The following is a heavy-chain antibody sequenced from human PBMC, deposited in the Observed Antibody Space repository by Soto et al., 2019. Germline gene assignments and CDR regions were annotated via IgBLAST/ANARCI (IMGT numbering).Heavy chain of an antibody. CDR1: GFTFSSYS. V-gene: IGHV3-21*01. CDR2: ISSSSSYI. D-gene: IGHD5-18*01. Sequence: EVQLVESGGGLVKPGGSLRLSCAASGFTFSSYSMNWVRQAPGKGLEWVSSISSSSSYIYYADSVKGRFTISRDNAKNALYLQMNSLRAEDTAVYYCARDGWIQLWSHFDYWGQGTLVTVSP. J-gene: IGHJ4*02. CDR3: ARDGWIQLWSHFDY.